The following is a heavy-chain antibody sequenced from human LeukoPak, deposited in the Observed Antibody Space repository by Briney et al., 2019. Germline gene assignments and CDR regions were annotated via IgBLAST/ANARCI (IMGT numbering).Heavy chain of an antibody. Sequence: GGSLMLSCAASGFTFISYDMIWVRQAPGKGLEGVVGILHDGGNKYSADSVKGRFTISRDNSKNTLYLHMNSLRAEDTAVYYCAREYYYGAGTYYYYGMDVWGQGTTVTVSS. CDR3: AREYYYGAGTYYYYGMDV. V-gene: IGHV3-30*19. CDR2: ILHDGGNK. CDR1: GFTFISYD. J-gene: IGHJ6*02. D-gene: IGHD3-10*01.